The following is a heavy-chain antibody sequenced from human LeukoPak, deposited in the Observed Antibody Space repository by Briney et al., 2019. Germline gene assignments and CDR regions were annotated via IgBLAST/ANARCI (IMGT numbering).Heavy chain of an antibody. J-gene: IGHJ4*02. CDR2: IYPGDSDT. D-gene: IGHD2-8*01. CDR3: ARQSACNYGVCSKVGDY. V-gene: IGHV5-51*01. Sequence: GESLKISCKGSGYTFTTFWIAWVRQMPGKGLEWMGIIYPGDSDTRYSPSFQGQVTISADKSISTAYLQWSSLKASDTAMYYCARQSACNYGVCSKVGDYWGRGTLVTVSS. CDR1: GYTFTTFW.